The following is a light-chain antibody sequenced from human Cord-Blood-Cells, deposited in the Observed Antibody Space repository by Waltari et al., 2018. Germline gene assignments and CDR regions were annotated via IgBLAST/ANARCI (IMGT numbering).Light chain of an antibody. CDR2: CAA. V-gene: IGKV3-20*01. CDR1: PSVRRSY. CDR3: QQYGSSPWT. Sequence: EIVLTQSPGTLSLSPGERATLSCRARPSVRRSYLAWNQKKPCQSPRLLIYCAASRATGLPDRFSVSGPGTDFALTISRLGPEVFAVDYCQQYGSSPWTFGQGTKVELK. J-gene: IGKJ1*01.